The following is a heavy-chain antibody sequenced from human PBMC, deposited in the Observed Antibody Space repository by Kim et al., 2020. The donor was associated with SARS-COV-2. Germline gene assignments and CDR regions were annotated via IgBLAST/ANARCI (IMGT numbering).Heavy chain of an antibody. D-gene: IGHD3-22*01. J-gene: IGHJ6*02. Sequence: SETLSLTCTVSGGSISSYYWSWIRQPPVKGLEWIGYIYYSGSTNYNPSLKSRVTISVDTSKNQFSLKLSSVTAADTAVYYCARSIEYYYDSSGGPLFYGMDVWGQGTTVTVSS. CDR2: IYYSGST. CDR1: GGSISSYY. CDR3: ARSIEYYYDSSGGPLFYGMDV. V-gene: IGHV4-59*13.